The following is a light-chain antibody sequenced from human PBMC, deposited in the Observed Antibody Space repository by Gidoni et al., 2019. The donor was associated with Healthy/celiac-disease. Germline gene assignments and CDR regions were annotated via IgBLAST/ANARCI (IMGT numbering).Light chain of an antibody. CDR1: SSNIGSNT. V-gene: IGLV1-44*01. Sequence: QSVLTQPLSASGTPGQRVTISCSGSSSNIGSNTVNWYQQRPGTAPKLLIYSNNQRPSRVPDRFSGSKSGTSASLAISGLQSEDEADYYCAAWDDSLNGVVFGGGTKLTVL. J-gene: IGLJ2*01. CDR3: AAWDDSLNGVV. CDR2: SNN.